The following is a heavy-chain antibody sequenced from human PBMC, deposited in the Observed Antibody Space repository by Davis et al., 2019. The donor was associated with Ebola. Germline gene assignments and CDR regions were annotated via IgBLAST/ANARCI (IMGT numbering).Heavy chain of an antibody. J-gene: IGHJ4*02. CDR2: ISANNDNT. D-gene: IGHD5-18*01. CDR1: GYTFTSYG. V-gene: IGHV1-18*01. CDR3: ARGVRGYSYGIDY. Sequence: ASVKVSCKASGYTFTSYGINWVRQAPGQGFEWMGWISANNDNTNYAQKFQGRVTMTRDTSISTAYMELSRLRSDDTAVYYCARGVRGYSYGIDYWGQGTLVTVSS.